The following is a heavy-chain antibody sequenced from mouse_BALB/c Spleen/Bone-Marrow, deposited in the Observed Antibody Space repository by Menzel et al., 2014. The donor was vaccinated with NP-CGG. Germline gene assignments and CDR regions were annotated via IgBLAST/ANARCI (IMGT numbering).Heavy chain of an antibody. CDR2: INPDSSRI. V-gene: IGHV4-1*02. CDR3: ARLNYYGNLFV. CDR1: GFDFSRYW. J-gene: IGHJ1*01. D-gene: IGHD1-1*01. Sequence: EVKLQESGGGLMQPGGSLKLSCAASGFDFSRYWMSWVRQAPGKGLEWIGEINPDSSRINYTPSLKDKFIISRDNAKNTLYLQMSKVRSEDTALYYCARLNYYGNLFVWGAGTTVTVSS.